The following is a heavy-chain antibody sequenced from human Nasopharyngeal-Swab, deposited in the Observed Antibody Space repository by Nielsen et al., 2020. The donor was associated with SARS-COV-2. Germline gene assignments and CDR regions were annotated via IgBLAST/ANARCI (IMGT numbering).Heavy chain of an antibody. CDR2: ISYDGSNK. D-gene: IGHD6-19*01. V-gene: IGHV3-30*03. J-gene: IGHJ4*02. Sequence: GGSLRLSCAASGFTFSSYGMHWVRQAPGKGLEWVAVISYDGSNKYYADSVKGRITISRDNSKNTLYLQMNSLRAEDTAVYYCARGEKQWLVAMGFDYWGQGTLVTVSS. CDR1: GFTFSSYG. CDR3: ARGEKQWLVAMGFDY.